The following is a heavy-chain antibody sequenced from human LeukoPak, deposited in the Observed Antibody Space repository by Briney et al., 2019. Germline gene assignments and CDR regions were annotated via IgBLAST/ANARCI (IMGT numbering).Heavy chain of an antibody. CDR1: GYRFTGYY. J-gene: IGHJ4*02. D-gene: IGHD1-26*01. Sequence: ASVKVSCKASGYRFTGYYMHWVRQAPGQGLEWVGCISPHNGVTRYAQKFQGRVTMTRDTSISTAYMELGRLTSDDTAVYYCARESVGATKDFDYWGQGTLVTVSS. CDR3: ARESVGATKDFDY. CDR2: ISPHNGVT. V-gene: IGHV1-2*02.